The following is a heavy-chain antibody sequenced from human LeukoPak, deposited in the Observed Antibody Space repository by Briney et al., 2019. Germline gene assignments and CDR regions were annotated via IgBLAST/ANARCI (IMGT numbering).Heavy chain of an antibody. D-gene: IGHD6-13*01. CDR3: ARHSSNWWFRDQSSAYFDY. CDR2: IYTSGST. CDR1: GGSISSYY. Sequence: NPSETLSLTCTVSGGSISSYYWSWIRQPPGKGLEWIGYIYTSGSTNYNPSLKSRVTISVDTSKNQFSLKLSSVTAADTAVYYCARHSSNWWFRDQSSAYFDYWGQGTLVTVSS. J-gene: IGHJ4*02. V-gene: IGHV4-4*09.